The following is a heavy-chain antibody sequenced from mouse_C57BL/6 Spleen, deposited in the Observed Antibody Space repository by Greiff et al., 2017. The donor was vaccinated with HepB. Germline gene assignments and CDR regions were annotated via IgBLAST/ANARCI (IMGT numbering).Heavy chain of an antibody. CDR1: GFNIKDYY. J-gene: IGHJ2*01. CDR3: ASRDTTVVATSFDY. CDR2: IDPEDGET. V-gene: IGHV14-2*01. D-gene: IGHD1-1*01. Sequence: DVKLQESGAELVKPGASVKLSCAASGFNIKDYYMHWVKQRTEKGLEWIGRIDPEDGETKYAPKFQGKATITADTSSNTTYLQLSSLTSEDTAVYYCASRDTTVVATSFDYWGQGTTLTVSS.